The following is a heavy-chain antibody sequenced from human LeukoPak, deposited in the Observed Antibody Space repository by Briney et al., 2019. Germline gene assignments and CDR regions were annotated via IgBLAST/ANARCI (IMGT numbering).Heavy chain of an antibody. J-gene: IGHJ4*02. Sequence: SETLSLTCTVSGYSISSGYYWGWIRQPPGKGLEWIGSIYHRGSTYYNPSLKSRVTISVDTSKNQFSLKLSSVTAADTAVYYCARDYYYGWGSYRGTFGYWGQGTLVTVSS. D-gene: IGHD3-16*02. CDR1: GYSISSGYY. V-gene: IGHV4-38-2*02. CDR2: IYHRGST. CDR3: ARDYYYGWGSYRGTFGY.